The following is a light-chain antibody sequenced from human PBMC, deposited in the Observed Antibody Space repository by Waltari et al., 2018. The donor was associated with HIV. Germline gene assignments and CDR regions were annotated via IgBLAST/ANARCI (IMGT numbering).Light chain of an antibody. CDR3: GTWDSRLSKV. Sequence: QSVLTQPPSVSAAPGQKVTISCPGSSPNIGINYVSWYQQLPGTAPKLLIYDNNKRPSGIPDRFSGSKSGTSATLGITGLQTGDEADYYCGTWDSRLSKVFGGGTKLTVL. CDR1: SPNIGINY. J-gene: IGLJ2*01. V-gene: IGLV1-51*01. CDR2: DNN.